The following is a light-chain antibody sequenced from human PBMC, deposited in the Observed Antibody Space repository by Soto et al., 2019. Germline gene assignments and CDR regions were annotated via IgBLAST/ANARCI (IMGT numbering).Light chain of an antibody. Sequence: QLVLTQSPSASASLGASVKLTCTLSRGHSSYAIAWHQQQPEKGPRYLMKLNSXXXXXXXXXXXXXXSGSSSGAERYLTIXSXXSXDXXXXYCQTWDTGIQVVFGTGTKLTVL. CDR3: QTWDTGIQVV. CDR2: LNSXXXX. J-gene: IGLJ1*01. V-gene: IGLV4-69*01. CDR1: RGHSSYA.